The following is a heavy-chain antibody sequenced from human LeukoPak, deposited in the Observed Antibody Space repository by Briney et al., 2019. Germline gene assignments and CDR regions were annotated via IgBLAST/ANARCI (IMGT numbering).Heavy chain of an antibody. CDR2: ISSSSSYI. V-gene: IGHV3-21*01. J-gene: IGHJ4*02. D-gene: IGHD3-22*01. Sequence: GGSLRLPCAASGFTFSSYSMNWVRQAPGKGLEWVSSISSSSSYIYYADSVKGRFTISRDNAKNSLYLQMNSLRAEDTAVYYCAREDDSRSFDYWGQGTLVTVSS. CDR1: GFTFSSYS. CDR3: AREDDSRSFDY.